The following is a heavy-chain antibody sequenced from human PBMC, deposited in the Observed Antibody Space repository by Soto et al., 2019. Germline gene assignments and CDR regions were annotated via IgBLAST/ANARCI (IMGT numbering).Heavy chain of an antibody. CDR2: ISPYNGHT. J-gene: IGHJ6*02. Sequence: QVQLVQSAGEVKKPGASVKVSCKASGYSFTSYGISWVRRAPGQGLEWMGWISPYNGHTQFVERFQGRVTMTTDTSTKTAYMELRNLRSDDTAHYYCARDLTIVPATHPRLENYGRDVGGQGTTVIVSS. CDR3: ARDLTIVPATHPRLENYGRDV. V-gene: IGHV1-18*01. CDR1: GYSFTSYG. D-gene: IGHD2-2*01.